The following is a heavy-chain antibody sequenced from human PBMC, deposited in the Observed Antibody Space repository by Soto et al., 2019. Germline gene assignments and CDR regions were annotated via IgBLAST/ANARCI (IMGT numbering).Heavy chain of an antibody. V-gene: IGHV3-23*01. CDR2: INGGDDSK. J-gene: IGHJ6*04. Sequence: TGGSLRLSCAVSGFTFRSSPMSWVRRAPGKGLEWVSGINGGDDSKHYAESVRGRFTIIRDNAKNTLHLQMNSLRDEDTAVYYCARVRGYGYYYSGMDVWGTGTTVTVSS. CDR3: ARVRGYGYYYSGMDV. D-gene: IGHD6-25*01. CDR1: GFTFRSSP.